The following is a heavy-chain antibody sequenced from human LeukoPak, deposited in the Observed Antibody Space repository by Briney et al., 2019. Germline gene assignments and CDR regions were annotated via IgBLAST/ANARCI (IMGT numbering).Heavy chain of an antibody. CDR3: AREVGYYDSSGYYYAYFDY. V-gene: IGHV1-2*02. D-gene: IGHD3-22*01. J-gene: IGHJ4*02. CDR2: INPNRGGT. CDR1: GYTFTGYY. Sequence: EASVNVSCKSSGYTFTGYYTHGVRQAPGQGLDWMGWINPNRGGTNYAQKFQGRVTMTRDTSISTAYMELSRLRSDDTAVYYCAREVGYYDSSGYYYAYFDYWGQGTLVTVSS.